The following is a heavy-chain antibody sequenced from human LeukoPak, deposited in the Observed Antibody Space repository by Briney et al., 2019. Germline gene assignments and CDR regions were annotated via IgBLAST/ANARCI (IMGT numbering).Heavy chain of an antibody. CDR3: ARSPTREYSYALPAFDY. CDR1: GGTFSSYA. D-gene: IGHD5-18*01. Sequence: PVASVKVSCKASGGTFSSYAISWVRQAPGQGLEWMGGIIPIFGTANYAQKFQGRVTITADEPTSTAYMELSSLRSEDTAVYYCARSPTREYSYALPAFDYWGQGTLVTVSS. V-gene: IGHV1-69*13. CDR2: IIPIFGTA. J-gene: IGHJ4*02.